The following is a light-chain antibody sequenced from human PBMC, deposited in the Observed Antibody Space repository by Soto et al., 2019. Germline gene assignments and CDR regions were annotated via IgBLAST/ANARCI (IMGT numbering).Light chain of an antibody. CDR3: QQLNSYPPT. V-gene: IGKV1-9*01. J-gene: IGKJ5*01. CDR2: AAS. Sequence: IHLTNSPSSLSSSISYRVTIACLASQDISSFLAWYQQKPGKAPRLLIYAASTLQSGVPSRFSGSGSGTDFTLTISSLQPEDFATYFCQQLNSYPPTFGQGTRLEIK. CDR1: QDISSF.